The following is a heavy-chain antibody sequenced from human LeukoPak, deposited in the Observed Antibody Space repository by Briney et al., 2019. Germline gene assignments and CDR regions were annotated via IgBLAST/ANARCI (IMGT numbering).Heavy chain of an antibody. J-gene: IGHJ4*02. CDR3: ARDHSSGWYSDYFDY. CDR2: IWYDGSNK. V-gene: IGHV3-33*01. D-gene: IGHD6-19*01. Sequence: RSGGSLRLSCAASGFTFSSYGMHWVRQAPGKGLEWVAVIWYDGSNKYYADSVKGRFTTSRDNSKNTLYLQMNSLRAEDTAVYYCARDHSSGWYSDYFDYWGQGTLVTVSS. CDR1: GFTFSSYG.